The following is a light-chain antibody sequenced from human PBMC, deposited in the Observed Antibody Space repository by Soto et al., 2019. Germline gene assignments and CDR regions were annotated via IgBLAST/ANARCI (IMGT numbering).Light chain of an antibody. CDR1: SSNIGAGYD. J-gene: IGLJ2*01. CDR3: QSFDRNVDGPQMI. V-gene: IGLV1-40*01. Sequence: QAVVTQPPSVSGAPGQRVTISCTGSSSNIGAGYDVHWYQQLPGSAPKLLIYDDINRPSGVPDRFSGSKSGTSASLAIAGLQAEDEADYYCQSFDRNVDGPQMIFGGGTKLTVL. CDR2: DDI.